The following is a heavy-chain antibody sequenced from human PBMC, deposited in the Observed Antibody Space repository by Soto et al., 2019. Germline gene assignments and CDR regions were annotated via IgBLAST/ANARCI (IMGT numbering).Heavy chain of an antibody. CDR2: IYYSGST. V-gene: IGHV4-59*01. Sequence: PSETLSLTCTVSGGSISSYYWSWIRQPPGKGLEWIGYIYYSGSTNYNPSLKSRVTISVDTSKDQFSLKLSSVTAADTAVYYCASTQAYSSSWYYFDYWGQGTLVTVSS. D-gene: IGHD6-13*01. CDR1: GGSISSYY. J-gene: IGHJ4*02. CDR3: ASTQAYSSSWYYFDY.